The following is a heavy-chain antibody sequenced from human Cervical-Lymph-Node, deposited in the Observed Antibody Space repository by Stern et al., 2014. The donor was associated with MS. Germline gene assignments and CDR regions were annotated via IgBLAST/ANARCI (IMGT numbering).Heavy chain of an antibody. D-gene: IGHD6-6*01. CDR3: TREGIAAHTGDY. CDR1: GFTFGDYA. V-gene: IGHV3-49*03. CDR2: IRSKAYGGTT. J-gene: IGHJ4*02. Sequence: VQLVESGGGLVQPGRSLRLSCTASGFTFGDYAMSWFRQAPGKGLEWGGFIRSKAYGGTTEYAASVKGRFTISRDDSKSIAYLQMNSLKTEDTAVYYCTREGIAAHTGDYWGQGTLVTVSS.